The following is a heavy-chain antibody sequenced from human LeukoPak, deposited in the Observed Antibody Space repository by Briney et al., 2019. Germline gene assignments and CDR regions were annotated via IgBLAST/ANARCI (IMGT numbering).Heavy chain of an antibody. J-gene: IGHJ4*02. V-gene: IGHV3-9*03. D-gene: IGHD3-16*01. CDR2: ISWNSGSI. Sequence: PGGSLRLSCAASGFTFDDYAMHWVRQAPGKGLEWVSGISWNSGSIGYADSVKGRFTISRDNAKNSLYLQMNSLRAEDMALYYCAKGISYVWGSSPDYWGQGTLVTVSS. CDR1: GFTFDDYA. CDR3: AKGISYVWGSSPDY.